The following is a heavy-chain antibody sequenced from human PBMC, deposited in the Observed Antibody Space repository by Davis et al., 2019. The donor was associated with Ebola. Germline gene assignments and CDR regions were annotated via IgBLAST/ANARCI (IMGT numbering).Heavy chain of an antibody. Sequence: HTGGSLRLSCAASGFTLSRYWMYWVRQVPGKGLVWVSSIESDGSQTKYADSVKGRFTISRDDAKNSLYLQMNSLRAEDTAVYYCAKGGSGSYLTWGQGTLVTVSS. D-gene: IGHD1-26*01. CDR2: IESDGSQT. CDR3: AKGGSGSYLT. V-gene: IGHV3-74*01. J-gene: IGHJ4*02. CDR1: GFTLSRYW.